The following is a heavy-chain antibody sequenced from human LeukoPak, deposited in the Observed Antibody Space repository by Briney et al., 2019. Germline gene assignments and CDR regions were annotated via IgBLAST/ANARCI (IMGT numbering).Heavy chain of an antibody. Sequence: PSQTLSLTCTVSVGSIISGDYYWSWIRQPPERGLEWIGYIYYSGSTYYNPSLKSRVPISVDTSKNQCSVKLRSVTAEDTAVYYCARGSGWFDPWGQGTVVTVS. V-gene: IGHV4-30-4*01. CDR1: VGSIISGDYY. CDR3: ARGSGWFDP. CDR2: IYYSGST. J-gene: IGHJ5*02.